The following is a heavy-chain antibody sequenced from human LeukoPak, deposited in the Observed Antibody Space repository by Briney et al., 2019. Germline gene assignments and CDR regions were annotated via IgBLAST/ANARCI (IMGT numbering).Heavy chain of an antibody. CDR2: IIPILGIA. J-gene: IGHJ5*02. V-gene: IGHV1-69*04. Sequence: ASVKVSCKASGGTFSSYAISWVRQAPGQGLEWMGRIIPILGIANYAQKFQGRVTITADKSTSTAYMELSSLRSEDTAVYYCASATYDDILTGYFWFDPWGQGTLVTVSS. D-gene: IGHD3-9*01. CDR3: ASATYDDILTGYFWFDP. CDR1: GGTFSSYA.